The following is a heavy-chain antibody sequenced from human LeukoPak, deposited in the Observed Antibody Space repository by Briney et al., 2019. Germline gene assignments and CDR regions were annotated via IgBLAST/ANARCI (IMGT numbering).Heavy chain of an antibody. CDR2: IYYSGST. Sequence: SETLSLTCTVSGGSISSYYWSWIRQPPGKGLERIGYIYYSGSTNYNPSLKSRVTISVDTSKNQFSLKLSSVTAADTAVYYCARAPGYYGSGNWFDPWGQGTLVTVSS. CDR3: ARAPGYYGSGNWFDP. V-gene: IGHV4-59*01. D-gene: IGHD3-10*01. CDR1: GGSISSYY. J-gene: IGHJ5*02.